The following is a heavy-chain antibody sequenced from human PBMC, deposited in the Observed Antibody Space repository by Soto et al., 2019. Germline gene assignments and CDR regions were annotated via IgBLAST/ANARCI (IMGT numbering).Heavy chain of an antibody. CDR2: IDSDGISR. CDR3: ARDLITMVREGDAFDI. CDR1: GFTFSNYW. D-gene: IGHD3-10*01. V-gene: IGHV3-74*01. J-gene: IGHJ3*02. Sequence: EVQLVESGGGLVQPGGSLRLSCAASGFTFSNYWMHWVRQVPGKGLVWVSRIDSDGISRSYADSVKGRFTISRDNAKNTLYLQMDSLRAEDTAVYYCARDLITMVREGDAFDIWGQGTMVTVSS.